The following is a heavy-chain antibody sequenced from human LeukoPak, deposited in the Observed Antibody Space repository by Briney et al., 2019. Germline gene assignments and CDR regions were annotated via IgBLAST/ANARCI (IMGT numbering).Heavy chain of an antibody. D-gene: IGHD5-12*01. CDR1: GFTFSSYT. J-gene: IGHJ4*02. CDR2: ISDPHSGSET. V-gene: IGHV3-23*01. Sequence: GGSLRLPCAASGFTFSSYTMNWVRQALGQGLEWVSTISDPHSGSETHYADSVQGRFTISRDDSQNMVYLQMDSLRAEDTAVYYCTTRLRNHFDYWGQGTQVTVSS. CDR3: TTRLRNHFDY.